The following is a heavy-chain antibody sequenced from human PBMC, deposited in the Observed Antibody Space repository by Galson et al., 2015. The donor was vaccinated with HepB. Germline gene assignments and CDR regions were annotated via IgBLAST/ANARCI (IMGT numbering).Heavy chain of an antibody. Sequence: SLRLSCAASGFTFSSYAMHWVRQAPGKGLEWVAVISYDGSNKYYADSVKGRFTISRDNSKNTLYLQMNSLRAEDTAVYYCARDYWVVGATQGIFDYWGQGTLVTVSS. CDR3: ARDYWVVGATQGIFDY. V-gene: IGHV3-30-3*01. D-gene: IGHD1-26*01. CDR2: ISYDGSNK. CDR1: GFTFSSYA. J-gene: IGHJ4*02.